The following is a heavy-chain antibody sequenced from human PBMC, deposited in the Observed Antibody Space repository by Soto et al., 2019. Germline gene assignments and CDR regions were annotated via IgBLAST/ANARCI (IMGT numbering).Heavy chain of an antibody. J-gene: IGHJ6*02. D-gene: IGHD4-17*01. V-gene: IGHV5-51*01. CDR1: GYSFTSYW. CDR3: YFSRVRPNDYDEQGHYYGMDF. Sequence: GESLKISCKGSGYSFTSYWIGWVRQMPGKGLEWMGIIYPGDSDTRYSPSFQGQVTISADMSISTAYLQCSSLKASNTATYYFYFSRVRPNDYDEQGHYYGMDFWGQGTTVTVSS. CDR2: IYPGDSDT.